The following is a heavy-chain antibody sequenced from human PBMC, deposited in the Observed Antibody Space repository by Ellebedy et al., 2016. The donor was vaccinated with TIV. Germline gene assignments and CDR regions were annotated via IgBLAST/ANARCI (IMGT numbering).Heavy chain of an antibody. V-gene: IGHV1-69*13. CDR1: GGTFSRYA. CDR3: ARGPRRDGYNERGGSFDY. Sequence: SVKVSCKASGGTFSRYAFSWVRQAPGQGLEWLGGLVPIFGPATYAHKIQGRVTISADESTRTVYMDLSSLRFADTAVYYCARGPRRDGYNERGGSFDYWGQGTLVTVSS. D-gene: IGHD5-24*01. J-gene: IGHJ4*02. CDR2: LVPIFGPA.